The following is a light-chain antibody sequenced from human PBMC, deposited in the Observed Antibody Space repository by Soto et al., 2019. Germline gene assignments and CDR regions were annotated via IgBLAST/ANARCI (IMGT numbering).Light chain of an antibody. Sequence: EIVLTQSPGTLSVSPGERATLSCRASQSVSSSYLAWYQQKPGQAPRLLIYVASSRATGIPARFSGSGSGTDFTLTIRKLEPEDFAVYYCQNYCSSSCTFGQGTKVEIK. CDR3: QNYCSSSCT. V-gene: IGKV3-20*01. J-gene: IGKJ1*01. CDR2: VAS. CDR1: QSVSSSY.